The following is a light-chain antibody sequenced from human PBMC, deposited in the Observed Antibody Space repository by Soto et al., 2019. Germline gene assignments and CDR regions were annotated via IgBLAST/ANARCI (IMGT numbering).Light chain of an antibody. J-gene: IGKJ4*01. CDR2: GAS. CDR1: QRVSSIY. V-gene: IGKV3-20*01. Sequence: EVVLTQSPGTLSLSPGERATLSCRASQRVSSIYLAWHQQRPGQAPRLLIYGASSRATGIPDRFSGSGSGTDFTLTISRLEPEDFAVYYCQQCGSSPLTFGGGTKVEIK. CDR3: QQCGSSPLT.